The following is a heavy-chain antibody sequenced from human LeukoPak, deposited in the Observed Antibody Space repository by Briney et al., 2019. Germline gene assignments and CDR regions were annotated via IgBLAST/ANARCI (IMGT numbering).Heavy chain of an antibody. Sequence: GGSLRLSCAGSGFTFSSYWMHWVRQAPGKELVWVSRMNSDGSSTSCADSVKGRFTISRDNSKNMVYLQMSSLRPEDTAVYFCVKEVGAGAFDIWGQGTMVTVS. CDR3: VKEVGAGAFDI. CDR1: GFTFSSYW. CDR2: MNSDGSST. J-gene: IGHJ3*02. D-gene: IGHD1-26*01. V-gene: IGHV3-74*01.